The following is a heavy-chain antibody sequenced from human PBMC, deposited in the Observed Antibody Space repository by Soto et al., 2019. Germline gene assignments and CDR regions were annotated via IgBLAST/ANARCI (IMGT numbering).Heavy chain of an antibody. CDR1: GFTFSSYW. J-gene: IGHJ4*02. CDR2: IKQDGSEK. D-gene: IGHD6-19*01. Sequence: EVQLVESGGGLVQPGGSLRLSCAASGFTFSSYWMSWVRQAPGKGLEWVANIKQDGSEKYNVDSVKGRFTISRDNAKNSVYLQLNSLRAEDTAVYYCAWGTAVAGFRFEYWGQGALVTVSS. V-gene: IGHV3-7*04. CDR3: AWGTAVAGFRFEY.